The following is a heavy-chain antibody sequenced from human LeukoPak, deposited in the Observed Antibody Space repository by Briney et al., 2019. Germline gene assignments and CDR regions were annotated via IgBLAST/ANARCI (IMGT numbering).Heavy chain of an antibody. Sequence: SETLSLTCTVSGGSISSYYWSWIRQPPGKGLEWIGYIYYSGSTNYNPSLKSRVTISVDTSKNQFSLKLSSVTAADTAVYYCARPIVVVTAIDYWGQGTLVTVSS. CDR1: GGSISSYY. J-gene: IGHJ4*02. CDR2: IYYSGST. V-gene: IGHV4-59*01. D-gene: IGHD2-21*02. CDR3: ARPIVVVTAIDY.